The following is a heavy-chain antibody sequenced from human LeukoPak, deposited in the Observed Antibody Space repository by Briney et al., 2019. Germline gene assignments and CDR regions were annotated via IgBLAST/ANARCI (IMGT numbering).Heavy chain of an antibody. D-gene: IGHD6-13*01. CDR1: GYALTELS. J-gene: IGHJ4*02. CDR2: FDPEDGET. V-gene: IGHV1-24*01. Sequence: ASVKVSCKVSGYALTELSMHWVRQAPGKGLEWMGGFDPEDGETIYAQKFQGRVTMTEDTSTDTAYMELSSLRSEDTAVYYCATDYFGDSSRPYYFDYWGQGTLVTVSS. CDR3: ATDYFGDSSRPYYFDY.